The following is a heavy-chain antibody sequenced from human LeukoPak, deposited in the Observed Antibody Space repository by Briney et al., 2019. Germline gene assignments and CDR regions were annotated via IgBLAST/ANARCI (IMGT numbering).Heavy chain of an antibody. CDR2: ISSSGSTI. D-gene: IGHD6-13*01. CDR1: GFTFSSYE. V-gene: IGHV3-48*03. CDR3: ARDSSGWYHWFDP. Sequence: SGGSLRLSCAASGFTFSSYEMNWVRQASGKGLEWVSYISSSGSTIYYADSVKGRFTISRDNAKNSLYLQMNSLRAEDTAVYYCARDSSGWYHWFDPWGQGTLVTVSS. J-gene: IGHJ5*02.